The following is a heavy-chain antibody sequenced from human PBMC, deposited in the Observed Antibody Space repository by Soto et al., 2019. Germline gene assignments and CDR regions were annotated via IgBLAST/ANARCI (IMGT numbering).Heavy chain of an antibody. J-gene: IGHJ5*02. CDR1: GGSISSYY. CDR2: IYYSGST. Sequence: QVQLQESGPGLVKPSETLSLTCTVSGGSISSYYWSWLRQPPGKGLEWIGYIYYSGSTNYNPSLKSRVTISVDTSKNQFSLKLSSVTAADTAVYYCARPHGVSSGWDNWFDPWGQGTLVTVSS. CDR3: ARPHGVSSGWDNWFDP. D-gene: IGHD6-25*01. V-gene: IGHV4-59*01.